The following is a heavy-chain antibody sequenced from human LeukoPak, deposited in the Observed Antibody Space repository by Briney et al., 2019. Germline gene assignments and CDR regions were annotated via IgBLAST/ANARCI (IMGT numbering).Heavy chain of an antibody. D-gene: IGHD2-15*01. V-gene: IGHV1-18*01. J-gene: IGHJ4*02. CDR1: GYTFTSYG. Sequence: GASVKVSCRASGYTFTSYGISWVRQAPGQGLERMGWISAYNGNTNYAQKLQGRVTMTTDTSTSTAYMELRSLRSDDTAVYYCARVFDRVGYCSGGSCHTWGYWGQGTLVTVSS. CDR3: ARVFDRVGYCSGGSCHTWGY. CDR2: ISAYNGNT.